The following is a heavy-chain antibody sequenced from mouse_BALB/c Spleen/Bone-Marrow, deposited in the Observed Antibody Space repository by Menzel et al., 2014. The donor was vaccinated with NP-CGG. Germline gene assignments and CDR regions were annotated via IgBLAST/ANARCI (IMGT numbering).Heavy chain of an antibody. Sequence: DVQLVESGGDLVKPGGSLKLSCAASGFTFSNYGMSWVRQTPDKRLEWVATISSGGSYTYFPGSVRGRFTISRDNAKNTLYLQMSSLKSEDTAMYYCARHDYDEEDVMDYWGQGTSVTVSS. V-gene: IGHV5-6*01. CDR3: ARHDYDEEDVMDY. J-gene: IGHJ4*01. CDR2: ISSGGSYT. CDR1: GFTFSNYG. D-gene: IGHD2-4*01.